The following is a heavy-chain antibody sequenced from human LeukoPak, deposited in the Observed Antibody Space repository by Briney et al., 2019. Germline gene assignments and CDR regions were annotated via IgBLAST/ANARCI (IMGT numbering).Heavy chain of an antibody. D-gene: IGHD1-26*01. V-gene: IGHV2-5*02. CDR3: ARRPLRADYFDY. CDR1: GFSLSYSGEG. J-gene: IGHJ4*02. CDR2: IYWDDDK. Sequence: SGPTLVKPTQTLTLTCTFSGFSLSYSGEGVGWIRQPPGKALEWLALIYWDDDKRYSPSLKSRLTITKDTSKNQVVLTMTNMDPVDTGTYYCARRPLRADYFDYWGQGILVSVSS.